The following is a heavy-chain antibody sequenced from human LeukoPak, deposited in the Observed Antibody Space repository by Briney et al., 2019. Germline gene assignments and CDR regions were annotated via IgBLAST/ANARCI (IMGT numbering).Heavy chain of an antibody. D-gene: IGHD4-17*01. CDR2: ISGGGDYT. CDR1: GFISCSYA. Sequence: GGSLRLSCAEPGFISCSYAVCWVRQAPGKGLEWVSTISGGGDYTFYADSVKGRFTVSRDNSKNTLFVQMNSLRADDTAVYYCVKVGSNYGDPKDYWGQGTLVSVTS. CDR3: VKVGSNYGDPKDY. V-gene: IGHV3-23*01. J-gene: IGHJ4*02.